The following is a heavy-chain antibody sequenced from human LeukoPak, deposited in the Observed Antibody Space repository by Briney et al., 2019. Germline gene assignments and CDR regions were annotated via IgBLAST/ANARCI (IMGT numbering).Heavy chain of an antibody. CDR1: GYTFNSFG. V-gene: IGHV1-18*01. J-gene: IGHJ4*02. CDR3: ARDFADPFPALTP. CDR2: ISAYNGNT. D-gene: IGHD2-15*01. Sequence: ASVTVSCKTSGYTFNSFGIAWLRQAPGQGLEWMGWISAYNGNTNYAQKLQGRVTMTTDTSTSTAYMELRSLRSDDTAVYYCARDFADPFPALTPWGQGTLVTVSS.